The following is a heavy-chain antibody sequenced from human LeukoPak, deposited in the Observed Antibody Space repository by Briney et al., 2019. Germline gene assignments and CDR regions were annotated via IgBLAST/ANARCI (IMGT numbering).Heavy chain of an antibody. D-gene: IGHD2/OR15-2a*01. CDR3: AKEASGILHPDAFDI. V-gene: IGHV4-31*03. Sequence: PSQTLSLTCTVSGGSISSGGYYWSWIRQHPGKGLEWIGYIYYSGSTYYNPSLKSRVTISVDTSKNQFSLKLSSVTAADTAVYYCAKEASGILHPDAFDIWGQGTMVTVSS. J-gene: IGHJ3*02. CDR1: GGSISSGGYY. CDR2: IYYSGST.